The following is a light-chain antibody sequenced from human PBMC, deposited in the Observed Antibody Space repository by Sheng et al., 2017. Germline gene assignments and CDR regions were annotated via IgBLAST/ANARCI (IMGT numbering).Light chain of an antibody. Sequence: DIQMTQSPSTLSASVGDRVTITCRASQSISSWLAWYQQKPGKAPNVLIYEASILESGVPSRFSGSGSGTEYTLTISSLEPDDFATYQCLQNGAFPYSFGQGTKLEI. CDR1: QSISSW. V-gene: IGKV1-5*03. CDR2: EAS. CDR3: LQNGAFPYS. J-gene: IGKJ2*03.